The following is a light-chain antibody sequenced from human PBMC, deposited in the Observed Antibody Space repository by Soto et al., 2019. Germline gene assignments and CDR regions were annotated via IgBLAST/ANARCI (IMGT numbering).Light chain of an antibody. V-gene: IGKV3D-20*02. J-gene: IGKJ4*01. CDR3: QQRNNWPPVT. CDR1: QSVSSSS. CDR2: GAS. Sequence: EIVLTQSPGTLSLSPWERATLSCRASQSVSSSSLAWYQQKPGQAPRLLIYGASSRATGIPDTFRGSGSGTDFTLTINRLEPEDFAVYYCQQRNNWPPVTFGGGTKVDIK.